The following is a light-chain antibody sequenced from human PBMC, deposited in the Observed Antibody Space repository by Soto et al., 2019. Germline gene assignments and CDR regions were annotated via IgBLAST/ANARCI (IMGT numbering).Light chain of an antibody. CDR3: QQSFSAPKVT. Sequence: DIQMTQSPSSLSASVGDRVTITCRASQNIAGYLNWYQLKPGKAPKLLIYGASSLQSGVPSRFSGGGSGADFTLTIASLQPEDSATYSCQQSFSAPKVTFGQGTKLEI. CDR1: QNIAGY. CDR2: GAS. V-gene: IGKV1-39*01. J-gene: IGKJ2*01.